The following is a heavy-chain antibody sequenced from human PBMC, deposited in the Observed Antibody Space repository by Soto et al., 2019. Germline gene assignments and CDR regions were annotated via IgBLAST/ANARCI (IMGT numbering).Heavy chain of an antibody. V-gene: IGHV4-39*07. D-gene: IGHD6-19*01. CDR1: GGSISSSSYY. J-gene: IGHJ4*02. CDR2: IYHSGST. CDR3: ARIAVAGTRFDY. Sequence: PSETLSLTCTVSGGSISSSSYYWGWIRQPPGKGLEWIGEIYHSGSTNYNPSLKSRVTISVDKSKNQFSLNLSSVTAADTAVYYCARIAVAGTRFDYWGQGTLVTVPS.